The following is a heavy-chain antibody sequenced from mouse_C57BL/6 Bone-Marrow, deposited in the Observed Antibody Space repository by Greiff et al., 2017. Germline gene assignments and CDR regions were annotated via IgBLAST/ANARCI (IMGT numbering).Heavy chain of an antibody. CDR1: GFTFSSYG. D-gene: IGHD1-1*01. J-gene: IGHJ3*01. Sequence: EVKLVESGGDLVKPGGSLKLSCAASGFTFSSYGMSWVRQTPDKRLEWVATISSGGSYTYYPASVKGRFTISRDNAKNTLYLQMSSLKSEDTAMYYCARAYYYGSWFAYWGQGTLVTVSA. CDR2: ISSGGSYT. V-gene: IGHV5-6*01. CDR3: ARAYYYGSWFAY.